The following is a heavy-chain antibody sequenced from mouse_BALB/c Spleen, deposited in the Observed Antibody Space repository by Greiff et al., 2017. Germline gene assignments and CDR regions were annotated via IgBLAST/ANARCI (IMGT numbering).Heavy chain of an antibody. CDR3: ARRKKSYYGNPYAMDY. J-gene: IGHJ4*01. V-gene: IGHV3-1*02. D-gene: IGHD2-1*01. CDR1: GYSITSGYS. CDR2: IHYSGST. Sequence: EVKLMESGPDLVKPSQSLSLTCTVTGYSITSGYSWHWIRQFPGNKLEWMGYIHYSGSTNYNPSLKSRISITRDTSKNQFFLQLNSVTTEDTATYYCARRKKSYYGNPYAMDYWGQGTSVTVSS.